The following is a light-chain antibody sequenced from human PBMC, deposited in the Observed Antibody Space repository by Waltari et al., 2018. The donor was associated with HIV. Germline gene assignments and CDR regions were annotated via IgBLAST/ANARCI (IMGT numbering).Light chain of an antibody. CDR3: TSYTTTATLV. CDR2: RVK. V-gene: IGLV2-14*03. Sequence: QSVLTQPASVSGSPGQSVTISCTGTSSAFGFDNYVSWSQQHPGKVPTTNIYRVKSRPSVFSDRCSGSKSGNTAALTISGLQSEDEADYYCTSYTTTATLVFGGGTKLTVL. J-gene: IGLJ3*02. CDR1: SSAFGFDNY.